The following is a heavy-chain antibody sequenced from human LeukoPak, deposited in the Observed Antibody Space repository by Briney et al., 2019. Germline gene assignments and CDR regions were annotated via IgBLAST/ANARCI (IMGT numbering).Heavy chain of an antibody. CDR3: ARDQGGGYSYGWQSFDY. J-gene: IGHJ4*02. D-gene: IGHD5-18*01. CDR2: ISSSSSTI. Sequence: GGSLRLSCAVSGFTFSSYSMNWVRRAPGKGLEWVSYISSSSSTIYYADSVKGRFTISRDNAKNSLYLQMNSLRAEDTAVYYCARDQGGGYSYGWQSFDYWGQGTLVTVSS. V-gene: IGHV3-48*04. CDR1: GFTFSSYS.